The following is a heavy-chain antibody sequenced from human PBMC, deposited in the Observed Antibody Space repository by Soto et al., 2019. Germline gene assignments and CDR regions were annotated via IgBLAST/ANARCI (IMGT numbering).Heavy chain of an antibody. V-gene: IGHV1-2*04. CDR3: ARVVGRCSSTSCRPDDYFDY. D-gene: IGHD2-2*01. CDR2: INPNSGGT. Sequence: ASVKVSCKASGYTFTGYYMHWVRQAPGQGLEWMGWINPNSGGTNYAQKFQGWVTMTRDTSISTAYMELSRLRSDDTAVYYCARVVGRCSSTSCRPDDYFDYWGQGTLVTVSS. CDR1: GYTFTGYY. J-gene: IGHJ4*02.